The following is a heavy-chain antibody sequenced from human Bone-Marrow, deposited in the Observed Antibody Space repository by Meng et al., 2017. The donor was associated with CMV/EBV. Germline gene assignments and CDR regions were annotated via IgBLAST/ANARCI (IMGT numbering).Heavy chain of an antibody. CDR1: GYTFTGYY. Sequence: ASVKVSCKASGYTFTGYYMHWVRQAPGQGLEWMGWINPNSGGTNYAQKFQGRVTMTRGTSISTAYMELSRLRSDDTAVYYCARDFGSGWDYFDYWGQGTLVTVSS. CDR3: ARDFGSGWDYFDY. CDR2: INPNSGGT. D-gene: IGHD6-19*01. V-gene: IGHV1-2*02. J-gene: IGHJ4*02.